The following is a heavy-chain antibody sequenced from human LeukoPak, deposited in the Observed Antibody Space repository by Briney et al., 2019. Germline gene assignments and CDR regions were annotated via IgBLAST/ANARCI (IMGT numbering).Heavy chain of an antibody. CDR1: GFTFRNYG. J-gene: IGHJ4*02. CDR2: ISYDASSV. CDR3: AKDRGSCSGGTCYLVDY. D-gene: IGHD2-15*01. V-gene: IGHV3-30*18. Sequence: GRSLRLSCAASGFTFRNYGMHWVRQAPGKGLEWVAVISYDASSVNYADSVKGRLTVSRDNSKNTLYLEMNSLRAEDTAVFYCAKDRGSCSGGTCYLVDYWGQGTLVTVSS.